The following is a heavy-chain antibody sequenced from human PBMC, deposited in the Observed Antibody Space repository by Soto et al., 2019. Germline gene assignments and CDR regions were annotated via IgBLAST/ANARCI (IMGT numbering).Heavy chain of an antibody. Sequence: EVQLVESGGGLVKPGGSLTLSCAASGFTFSYYSMNWVRQAPGKGLEWGSSISSSSRHIYYAHSVKGRFTISRDNAKNSLYLQMTSLRAEDTAMYFCARDPSDLWEPDQYFPHWGQGTLVAVSS. CDR1: GFTFSYYS. CDR3: ARDPSDLWEPDQYFPH. V-gene: IGHV3-21*01. J-gene: IGHJ1*01. D-gene: IGHD1-26*01. CDR2: ISSSSRHI.